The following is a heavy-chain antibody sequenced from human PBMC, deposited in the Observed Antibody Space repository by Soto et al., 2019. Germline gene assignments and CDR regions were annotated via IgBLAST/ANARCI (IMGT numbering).Heavy chain of an antibody. Sequence: GGSLRLSCAASGFTFSSYGMHWVRQAPGKGLEWVAVISYDGSNKYYADSVKGRFTISRDNSKNTLYLQMNSRRAEDTAVYYCAKDARIAAAGSDFDYWGQGTLVTVSS. J-gene: IGHJ4*02. CDR1: GFTFSSYG. D-gene: IGHD6-13*01. CDR3: AKDARIAAAGSDFDY. V-gene: IGHV3-30*18. CDR2: ISYDGSNK.